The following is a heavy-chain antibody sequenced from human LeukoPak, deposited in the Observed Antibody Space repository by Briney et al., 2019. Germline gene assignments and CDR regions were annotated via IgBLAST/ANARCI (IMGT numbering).Heavy chain of an antibody. CDR2: IIPIFGTA. Sequence: ASVKVSCKASGGTFSSYAISWVRQAPGQGLEWMGGIIPIFGTANYAQKFQGRVTITADESTSTAYMELSSLRSEDTAVYYCATSGDIVGAIRLRPPQFYYFGYWGQGTLVTVSS. V-gene: IGHV1-69*13. CDR1: GGTFSSYA. D-gene: IGHD1-26*01. J-gene: IGHJ4*02. CDR3: ATSGDIVGAIRLRPPQFYYFGY.